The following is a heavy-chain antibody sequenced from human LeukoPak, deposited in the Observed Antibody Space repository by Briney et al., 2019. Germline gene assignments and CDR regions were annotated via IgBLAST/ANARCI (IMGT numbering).Heavy chain of an antibody. CDR1: DYPFTSYG. D-gene: IGHD3-3*01. CDR2: ISAYNGNT. Sequence: ASVKVSCKASDYPFTSYGISWVRQAPGQGLEWMGWISAYNGNTNYAQKLQGRVTMTTDTSTSTAYMELRSLRSDDTAVYYCARDGFWSSYLSGDPYNWFDPWGQGTLVTVSS. J-gene: IGHJ5*02. V-gene: IGHV1-18*01. CDR3: ARDGFWSSYLSGDPYNWFDP.